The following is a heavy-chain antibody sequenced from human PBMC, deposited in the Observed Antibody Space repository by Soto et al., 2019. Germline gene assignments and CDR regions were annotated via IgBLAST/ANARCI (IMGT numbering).Heavy chain of an antibody. CDR3: ARHLAADFWSGYARGLGNWFDP. V-gene: IGHV4-39*01. D-gene: IGHD3-3*01. Sequence: PSETLSLTCTVSGGSISSSSYYWGWIRQPPGKGLEWIGSIYYSGSTYYNPSLKSRVTISVDTSKNQFSLKLSSVTAADTAVYYCARHLAADFWSGYARGLGNWFDPWGQGTPVTVSS. J-gene: IGHJ5*02. CDR2: IYYSGST. CDR1: GGSISSSSYY.